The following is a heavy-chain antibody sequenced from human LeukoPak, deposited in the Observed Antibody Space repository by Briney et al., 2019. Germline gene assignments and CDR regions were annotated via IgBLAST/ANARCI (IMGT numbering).Heavy chain of an antibody. CDR3: ARGLRNTDTFDI. Sequence: GGSLRLSCAASGFIFSNYGMHWVRQAPGKGLEWMAVIWYDGSNKYYVDSVKGQFTISRDNSKNTLYLQMNSLRAEDTAVYYCARGLRNTDTFDIWGQGTMVTVSS. J-gene: IGHJ3*02. CDR2: IWYDGSNK. V-gene: IGHV3-33*01. CDR1: GFIFSNYG.